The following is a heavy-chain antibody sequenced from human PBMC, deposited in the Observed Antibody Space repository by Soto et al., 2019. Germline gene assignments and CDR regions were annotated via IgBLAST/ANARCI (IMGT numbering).Heavy chain of an antibody. D-gene: IGHD6-19*01. J-gene: IGHJ3*02. CDR3: AKTTDGWFSAFEI. CDR1: GFFFSRYA. CDR2: ISGSGTTA. Sequence: EVQLVESGGGLVQPGGSLRLSCAAAGFFFSRYAMSWVRQAPGKGLEWVSAISGSGTTAYYADSVKGRFIFSRDNPKNTMYLQMNSLRAEDTAVYFCAKTTDGWFSAFEIWGQWTVVTVSS. V-gene: IGHV3-23*04.